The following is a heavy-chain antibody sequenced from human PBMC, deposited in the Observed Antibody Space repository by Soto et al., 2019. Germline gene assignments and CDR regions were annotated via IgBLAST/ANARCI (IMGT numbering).Heavy chain of an antibody. J-gene: IGHJ5*02. D-gene: IGHD3-3*01. CDR2: INHSGST. CDR1: GGSFSGYY. Sequence: SETLSLTCAVYGGSFSGYYWSWIRQPPGKGLEWIGEINHSGSTNHNPSLKSRVTISVDTSKNQFSLKLSSVTAADTAVYYCARVNDFWTGYYSTNWFDPWGQGTLVTVSS. CDR3: ARVNDFWTGYYSTNWFDP. V-gene: IGHV4-34*01.